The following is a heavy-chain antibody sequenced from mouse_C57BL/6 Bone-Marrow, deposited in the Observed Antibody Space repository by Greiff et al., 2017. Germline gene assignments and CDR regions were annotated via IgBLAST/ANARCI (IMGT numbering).Heavy chain of an antibody. D-gene: IGHD2-4*01. CDR2: IYPSDSET. Sequence: QVQLQQPGAELVRPGSSVKLSCKASGYTFTSYWMDWVKQRPGQGLEWIGNIYPSDSETHYNQKFKDKATLTVDKSSSTAYMQLSSLTSEDSAVYYCAIGIYCDYDWFAYWGRGTLVTVSA. V-gene: IGHV1-61*01. J-gene: IGHJ3*01. CDR3: AIGIYCDYDWFAY. CDR1: GYTFTSYW.